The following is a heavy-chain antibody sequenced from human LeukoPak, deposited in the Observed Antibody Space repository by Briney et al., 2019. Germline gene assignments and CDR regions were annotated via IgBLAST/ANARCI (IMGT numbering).Heavy chain of an antibody. Sequence: PGGSLRLSCAASGFTFSSYAMSWVRQAPGKGLVWVSGISGSGGSTFCTDSVKGRFTISRDNSKNTLNLQMNSLRAEDTAVYYCAKDRAVVGDYWYFDLWGRGTLVTVSS. J-gene: IGHJ2*01. CDR1: GFTFSSYA. D-gene: IGHD6-19*01. V-gene: IGHV3-23*01. CDR2: ISGSGGST. CDR3: AKDRAVVGDYWYFDL.